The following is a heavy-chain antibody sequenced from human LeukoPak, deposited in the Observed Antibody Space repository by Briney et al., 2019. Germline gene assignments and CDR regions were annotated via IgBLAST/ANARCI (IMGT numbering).Heavy chain of an antibody. D-gene: IGHD1-7*01. CDR1: GGSISGYY. Sequence: SETLPLTCIVSGGSISGYYWSWIRQPPGKGLEWIGYIYYSGSTNYNPSLKSRVTISVDTSNNQFSPKLSSVTAADTAVYYCARGPVLRYNWNYEGYFQHWGQGTLVTVSS. J-gene: IGHJ1*01. CDR2: IYYSGST. V-gene: IGHV4-59*08. CDR3: ARGPVLRYNWNYEGYFQH.